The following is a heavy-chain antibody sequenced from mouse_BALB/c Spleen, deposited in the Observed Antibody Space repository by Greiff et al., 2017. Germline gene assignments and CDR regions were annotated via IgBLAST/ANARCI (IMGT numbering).Heavy chain of an antibody. J-gene: IGHJ3*01. V-gene: IGHV3-2*02. CDR1: GYSITSDYA. CDR2: ISYSGST. D-gene: IGHD1-1*01. CDR3: ASHYGSSPFAY. Sequence: EVKLQESGPGLVKPSQSLSLTCTVTGYSITSDYAWNWIRQFPGNKLEWMGYISYSGSTSYNPSLKSRISITRDTSKNQFFLQLNSVTTEDTATYYCASHYGSSPFAYWGQGTLVTVSA.